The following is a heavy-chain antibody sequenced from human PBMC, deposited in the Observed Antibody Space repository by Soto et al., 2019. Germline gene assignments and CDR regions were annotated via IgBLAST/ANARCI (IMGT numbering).Heavy chain of an antibody. D-gene: IGHD3-10*01. V-gene: IGHV5-51*01. Sequence: PGKYLTLCCTGSRYRFTSYWIGQERPMPGKGKERQGIIYPGDADTRYSPSFQGQVTISADKSSITAYPQWGSLKASDTAMYYFARGVTPMSHYCSAFDYWGQGTLVSVSS. J-gene: IGHJ4*02. CDR2: IYPGDADT. CDR3: ARGVTPMSHYCSAFDY. CDR1: RYRFTSYW.